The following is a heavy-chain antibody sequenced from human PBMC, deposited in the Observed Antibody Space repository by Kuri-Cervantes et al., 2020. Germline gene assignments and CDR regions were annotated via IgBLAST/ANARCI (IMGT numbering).Heavy chain of an antibody. CDR2: IIPIFGTA. Sequence: SVKVSCKASGFTFTSSAVQWVRQAPGQGLERMGGIIPIFGTANYAQKFQGRVTITTDESTSTAYMELSSLRSEDTAVYYCARAGAGGRGYSYGSKRRFNAFDIWGQGTMVTVSS. CDR3: ARAGAGGRGYSYGSKRRFNAFDI. J-gene: IGHJ3*02. CDR1: GFTFTSSA. V-gene: IGHV1-69*05. D-gene: IGHD5-18*01.